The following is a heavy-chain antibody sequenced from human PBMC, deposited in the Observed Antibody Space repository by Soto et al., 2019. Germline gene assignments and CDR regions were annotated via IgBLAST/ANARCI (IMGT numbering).Heavy chain of an antibody. D-gene: IGHD3-16*01. V-gene: IGHV3-48*02. CDR3: VRDHLWAFDY. CDR2: ISPAGNSV. J-gene: IGHJ4*02. Sequence: PGGSLSLSCVASGFTFSSYSINWIRQAPGKGPEWVSWISPAGNSVDYTDSVKGRFTISRDNAENSLYLEMNSLRDDDTAVYYCVRDHLWAFDYWGQGTLVTVSS. CDR1: GFTFSSYS.